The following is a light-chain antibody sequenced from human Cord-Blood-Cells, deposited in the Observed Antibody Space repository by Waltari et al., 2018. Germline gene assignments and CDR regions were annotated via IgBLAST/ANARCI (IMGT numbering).Light chain of an antibody. Sequence: DIQMTQSPSSLSASLGDRVTITCQASQDVSTYLNWYQQKPGKAPKLLIYDASNLETAVPSRFSGSGSGTDFTFTISSLQPEDIATYYCQQYDKLPRTFGGGTKVEIK. V-gene: IGKV1-33*01. CDR2: DAS. CDR1: QDVSTY. J-gene: IGKJ4*01. CDR3: QQYDKLPRT.